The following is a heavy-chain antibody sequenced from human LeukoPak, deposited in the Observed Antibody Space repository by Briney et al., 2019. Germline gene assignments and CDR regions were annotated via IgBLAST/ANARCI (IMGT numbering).Heavy chain of an antibody. CDR3: AKGGAGYCSSTSCLYYFDY. Sequence: GGSLRLSCAASGFTFSSYAMNWVRQAPGKGLEWVSTISGSGDSTYYADSVKGRFTISRDNSKNTLHLQMNSLRAEDTAVYYCAKGGAGYCSSTSCLYYFDYWGQGTLVTVSA. D-gene: IGHD2-2*01. V-gene: IGHV3-23*01. J-gene: IGHJ4*02. CDR2: ISGSGDST. CDR1: GFTFSSYA.